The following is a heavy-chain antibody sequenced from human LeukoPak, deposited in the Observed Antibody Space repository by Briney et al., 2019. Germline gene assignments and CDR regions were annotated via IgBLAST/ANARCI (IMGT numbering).Heavy chain of an antibody. D-gene: IGHD6-19*01. Sequence: SETLSLTCTVSGGSISGYYWSWVWQPPGKGLEWIGSSYYSGGTNYNPSLKSRVTISVDTSKIQFSLKLSSVTAADTAVYYCARVLAMAGPNGSFDIWGQGAPVTVSS. V-gene: IGHV4-59*01. CDR3: ARVLAMAGPNGSFDI. CDR1: GGSISGYY. J-gene: IGHJ4*02. CDR2: SYYSGGT.